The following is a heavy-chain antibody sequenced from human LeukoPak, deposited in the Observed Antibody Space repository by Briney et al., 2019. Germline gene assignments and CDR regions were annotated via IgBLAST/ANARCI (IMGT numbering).Heavy chain of an antibody. CDR1: GYTFTSYY. CDR2: IIPIFGTA. V-gene: IGHV1-69*13. D-gene: IGHD1-26*01. J-gene: IGHJ3*02. CDR3: ARAGGSPVFDI. Sequence: SVKVSCKASGYTFTSYYMHWVRQAPGQGLEWMGGIIPIFGTANYAQKLQGRVTITADESTSTAYMELSSLRSEDTAVYYCARAGGSPVFDIWGQGTMVTVSS.